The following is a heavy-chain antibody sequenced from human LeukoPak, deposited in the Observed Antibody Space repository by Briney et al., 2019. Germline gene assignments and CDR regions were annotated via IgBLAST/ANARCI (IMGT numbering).Heavy chain of an antibody. Sequence: SETLSLTCTVSGGSISGYYWGWIRQPPGKGLEWVGYIYYSGTSNYNRSLRSRVTISVDTSKNQFSLKLSPVTAADTAVYYCARWSDDYGDYGFDYWGQGTLVTVSS. J-gene: IGHJ4*02. V-gene: IGHV4-59*08. CDR2: IYYSGTS. D-gene: IGHD4-17*01. CDR1: GGSISGYY. CDR3: ARWSDDYGDYGFDY.